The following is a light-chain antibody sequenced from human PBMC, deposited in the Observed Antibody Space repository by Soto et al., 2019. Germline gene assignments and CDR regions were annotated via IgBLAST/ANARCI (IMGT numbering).Light chain of an antibody. CDR3: QQYGSSTLT. V-gene: IGKV3-20*01. CDR2: GAS. Sequence: MVLTQSPGTLSLSPGESATLSCRASQRVSSSYLGWYQQKPGQAPRLLIDGASSRPTGIPDRFNGSASVTDFTLTINRLEPEDCVVYYCQQYGSSTLTFGPGTQVDI. CDR1: QRVSSSY. J-gene: IGKJ3*01.